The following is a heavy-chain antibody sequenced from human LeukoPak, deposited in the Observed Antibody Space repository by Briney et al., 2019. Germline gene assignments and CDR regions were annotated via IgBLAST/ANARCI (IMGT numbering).Heavy chain of an antibody. V-gene: IGHV3-23*01. CDR1: GFTFTNYA. CDR2: ISGTADKT. J-gene: IGHJ3*02. Sequence: GGSLRLSCAASGFTFTNYAMCWVRQAPGKGLEWVSCISGTADKTYDSDSMEGRFTISRDNSKTTLSLQMNSLRVEDTAIYYCARRGGSRGWGAFDIWGQGTIVTVSS. CDR3: ARRGGSRGWGAFDI. D-gene: IGHD6-19*01.